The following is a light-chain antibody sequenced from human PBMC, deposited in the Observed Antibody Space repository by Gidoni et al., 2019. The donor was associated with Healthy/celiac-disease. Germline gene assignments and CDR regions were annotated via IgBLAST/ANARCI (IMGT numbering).Light chain of an antibody. CDR1: QSVSSY. V-gene: IGKV3-11*01. J-gene: IGKJ3*01. CDR3: QQRSNWPPT. CDR2: DAS. Sequence: ESVLTQSPATLPLYPGERATLSCRASQSVSSYLAWYQQKPGQAPRLLIYDASNRATGIPARFSGSGSGTDFTLTISSLEPEDFAVYYCQQRSNWPPTFGPGTKVHIK.